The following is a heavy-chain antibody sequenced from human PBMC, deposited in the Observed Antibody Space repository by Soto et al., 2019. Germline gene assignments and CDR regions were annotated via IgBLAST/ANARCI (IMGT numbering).Heavy chain of an antibody. CDR2: ISGSGGST. D-gene: IGHD3-10*01. J-gene: IGHJ5*02. V-gene: IGHV3-23*01. CDR1: VFTFSSYA. Sequence: HPGGSLRLSCAVSVFTFSSYAMSWVRKAPGKGLEWVSAISGSGGSTYYADSVKGRFTISRDNSKNTLYLQMNSLRPEDTAVYSCAKEISLLVWFGESGGGWFDPWGQGTLVTVSS. CDR3: AKEISLLVWFGESGGGWFDP.